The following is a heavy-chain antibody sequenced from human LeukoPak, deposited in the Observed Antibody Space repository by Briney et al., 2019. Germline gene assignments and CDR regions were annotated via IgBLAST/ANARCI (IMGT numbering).Heavy chain of an antibody. CDR2: INHSGST. J-gene: IGHJ5*02. V-gene: IGHV4-34*03. Sequence: VXXXSXXGYXWSWIRQPPXKGXXWIGEINHSGSTXYNPSLKSRVTISADXSKSQFSLKLSSGTGADTAIYYCXXXXXXXXXXXFXFDPWGQGTLVTVSS. CDR3: XXXXXXXXXXXFXFDP. CDR1: XXSXXGYX.